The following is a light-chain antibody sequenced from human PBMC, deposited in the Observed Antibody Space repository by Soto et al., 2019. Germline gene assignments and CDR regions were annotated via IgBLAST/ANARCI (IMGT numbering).Light chain of an antibody. CDR2: GAS. J-gene: IGKJ2*01. CDR3: QQYHNWYT. CDR1: QSVSSH. V-gene: IGKV3-15*01. Sequence: EVVMTQSPATLSVSPGERATFSCRASQSVSSHLAWYQQKVGQAPRLLIYGASTRATGVPARFSGSGFVTEFTLAISSLQSEDFAVYYCQQYHNWYTFGQGTKLEI.